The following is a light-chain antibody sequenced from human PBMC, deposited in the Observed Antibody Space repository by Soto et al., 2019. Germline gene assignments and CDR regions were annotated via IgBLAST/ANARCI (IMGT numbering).Light chain of an antibody. CDR2: AAS. J-gene: IGKJ1*01. Sequence: DIQMTQAPSSLSASVGDRVTITCRASQSIHNYVDWYQQKPGTAPKLLIFAASSLHSGVPSRFSGSGSGTDFTLTIGNLQPEDVATYVCQHSYSTPRTFGQGTKVEIK. CDR3: QHSYSTPRT. V-gene: IGKV1-39*01. CDR1: QSIHNY.